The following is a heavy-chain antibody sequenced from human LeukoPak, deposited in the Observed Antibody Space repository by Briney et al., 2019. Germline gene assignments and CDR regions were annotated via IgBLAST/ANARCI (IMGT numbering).Heavy chain of an antibody. Sequence: GGSLRLSCAASGFTFSSYTMSWVRQAPGKGLEWVSAISHTSEYTYHADSVKGRFTISRDNSKNTLYLQMNSLRAEDTAVYYCASYYYFDYWGQGTLVTVSS. D-gene: IGHD1-26*01. CDR3: ASYYYFDY. J-gene: IGHJ4*02. CDR2: ISHTSEYT. V-gene: IGHV3-23*01. CDR1: GFTFSSYT.